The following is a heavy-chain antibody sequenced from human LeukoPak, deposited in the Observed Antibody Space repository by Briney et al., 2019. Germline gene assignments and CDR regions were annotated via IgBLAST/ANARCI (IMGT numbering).Heavy chain of an antibody. CDR1: GGSISSYY. CDR2: IYYSGST. CDR3: ARVGGYCSGGSCYSVQDY. D-gene: IGHD2-15*01. J-gene: IGHJ4*02. Sequence: PSETLSLTCTVSGGSISSYYWSWIRQPPGKGLEWIGYIYYSGSTNYNPSLKSRVTISVDKSKNQFSLKLSSVTAADTAVYYCARVGGYCSGGSCYSVQDYWGQGTLVTVSS. V-gene: IGHV4-59*12.